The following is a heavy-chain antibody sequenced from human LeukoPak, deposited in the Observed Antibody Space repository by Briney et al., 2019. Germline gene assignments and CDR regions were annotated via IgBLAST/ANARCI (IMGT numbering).Heavy chain of an antibody. V-gene: IGHV4-39*07. D-gene: IGHD2-15*01. CDR3: ARDLRYCSDGSCYRHFDY. J-gene: IGHJ4*02. CDR2: IYYSGST. Sequence: SQTLSLTCTVSGGSISSSSYYWGWIRQPPGKGLEWIGSIYYSGSTYYNPSLKSRVTISVDTSKNQLSLKLSSVTAADTAVYYCARDLRYCSDGSCYRHFDYWGQGTLVTVSS. CDR1: GGSISSSSYY.